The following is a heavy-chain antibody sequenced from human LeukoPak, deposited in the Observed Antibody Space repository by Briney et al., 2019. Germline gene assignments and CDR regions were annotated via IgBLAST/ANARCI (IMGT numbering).Heavy chain of an antibody. CDR1: GFTFSSYS. Sequence: GGSLRLSCAASGFTFSSYSMNWVRQAPGKGLEWVSSISSSSSYIYYADSVKGRFTISRDNAKNSLYLQMNSLRAEDTAVYYCARDPYYYDRSGHISPFDYWGQGTLVTVSS. J-gene: IGHJ4*02. V-gene: IGHV3-21*01. CDR3: ARDPYYYDRSGHISPFDY. CDR2: ISSSSSYI. D-gene: IGHD3-22*01.